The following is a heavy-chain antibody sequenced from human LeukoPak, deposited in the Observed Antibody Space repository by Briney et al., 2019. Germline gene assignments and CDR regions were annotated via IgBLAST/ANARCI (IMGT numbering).Heavy chain of an antibody. CDR2: ISYIGST. J-gene: IGHJ3*02. Sequence: SETLSLTCAVSDDSFSSHYWTWIRQPPGKGLEWIGYISYIGSTNYNPSLKSRVTISIDTSKNQFSLKLTSVTAADTAVYYCARDLVTVTKGFDIWGQGIVVSVSS. CDR1: DDSFSSHY. CDR3: ARDLVTVTKGFDI. D-gene: IGHD4-17*01. V-gene: IGHV4-59*11.